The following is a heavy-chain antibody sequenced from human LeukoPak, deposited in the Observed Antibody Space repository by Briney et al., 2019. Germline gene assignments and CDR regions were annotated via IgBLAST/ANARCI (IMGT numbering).Heavy chain of an antibody. CDR3: ARVLVTAYGNWFDP. J-gene: IGHJ5*02. CDR2: IYSGGST. Sequence: GGSLRLSCAVSGFTVSSNYMSWVRQAPGKGLEWVSVIYSGGSTYYADSVKGRFTISRDNSKNTLYLQMNSLRAEDTAVYYCARVLVTAYGNWFDPWGQGTLVTVSS. D-gene: IGHD2-21*02. V-gene: IGHV3-66*01. CDR1: GFTVSSNY.